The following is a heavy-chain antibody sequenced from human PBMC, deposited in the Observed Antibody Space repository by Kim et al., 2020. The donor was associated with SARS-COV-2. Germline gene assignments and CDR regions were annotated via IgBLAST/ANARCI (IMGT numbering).Heavy chain of an antibody. V-gene: IGHV3-49*04. CDR1: GFTFGDYA. Sequence: GGSLRLSCTASGFTFGDYAMSWVRQAPGKGLEWVGCIRSKAYGGKTEYAASVKGRFTISRDDSKSIAYLQMNSLKTEDTAVYYCTSYDFWSGYYHDYWGQGTLVTVSS. D-gene: IGHD3-3*01. CDR3: TSYDFWSGYYHDY. J-gene: IGHJ4*02. CDR2: IRSKAYGGKT.